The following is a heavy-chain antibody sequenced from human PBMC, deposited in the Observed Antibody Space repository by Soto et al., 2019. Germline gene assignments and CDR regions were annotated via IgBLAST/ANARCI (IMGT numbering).Heavy chain of an antibody. J-gene: IGHJ6*02. CDR2: IYYSGST. V-gene: IGHV4-30-4*01. CDR3: ARVGLELEYYGMDV. D-gene: IGHD1-7*01. Sequence: SETLSLTCTVSGGSISSGDYYWSWIRQPPGKGLEWIGYIYYSGSTYYNPSLKSRVTISVDTSKNQFSLKLSSATAADTAVYYCARVGLELEYYGMDVWGQGTTVTVSS. CDR1: GGSISSGDYY.